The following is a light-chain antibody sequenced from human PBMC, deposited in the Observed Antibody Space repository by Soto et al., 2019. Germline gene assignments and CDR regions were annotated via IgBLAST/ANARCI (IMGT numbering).Light chain of an antibody. Sequence: DIQMTQSPSSLSASVGDRVTITCRASQSISSYLNWYQQKPGKAPKLLIYAASRLQSGVPSRFSGGGSGTDFTLTISSLQPEDFATYYCQQSCSTPRTFGQGTKVEIK. J-gene: IGKJ1*01. CDR2: AAS. CDR3: QQSCSTPRT. CDR1: QSISSY. V-gene: IGKV1-39*01.